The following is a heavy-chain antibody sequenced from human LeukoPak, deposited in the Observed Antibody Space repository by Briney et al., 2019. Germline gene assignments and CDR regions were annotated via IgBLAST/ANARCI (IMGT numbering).Heavy chain of an antibody. CDR3: ARVGHWGSGSYPSNY. D-gene: IGHD1-26*01. Sequence: GGSLRLSCAASGFTFSTYSMNWVRQAPGKGLEWVSYISGSSSIIYYADSVKGRITISRDNAKNSLYLQMNSLRAEDTAVYYCARVGHWGSGSYPSNYWGQGTLVTVSS. J-gene: IGHJ4*02. CDR1: GFTFSTYS. V-gene: IGHV3-48*01. CDR2: ISGSSSII.